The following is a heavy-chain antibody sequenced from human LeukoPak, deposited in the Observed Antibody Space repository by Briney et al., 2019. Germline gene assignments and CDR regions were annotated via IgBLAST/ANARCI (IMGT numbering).Heavy chain of an antibody. CDR1: GGSFSGYY. CDR2: INHSGST. CDR3: AREYYYDSSGYYRIFDY. V-gene: IGHV4-34*01. J-gene: IGHJ4*02. Sequence: SETLSLTCAVYGGSFSGYYWSWIRQPPGKGLEWIGEINHSGSTNYNPSLKSRVTISVDTSKNQFSLKLSSVTAADTAVYYCAREYYYDSSGYYRIFDYWGQGTLVTVSS. D-gene: IGHD3-22*01.